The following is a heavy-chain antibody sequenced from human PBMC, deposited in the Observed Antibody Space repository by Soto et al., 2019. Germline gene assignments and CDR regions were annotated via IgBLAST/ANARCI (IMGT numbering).Heavy chain of an antibody. CDR2: ITGRGAGT. V-gene: IGHV3-23*01. CDR1: GLTFSNYA. D-gene: IGHD3-16*01. CDR3: AKGFYEGTATPRFDY. J-gene: IGHJ4*02. Sequence: EVQLLESGGGLVQPGGSLRLSCAASGLTFSNYAMSWVRQAPGKGLEWVSAITGRGAGTYYADSMKGRFTISRDNSKNTLYLQVNSLRAEDTAVYYCAKGFYEGTATPRFDYWGQGTLVTVSS.